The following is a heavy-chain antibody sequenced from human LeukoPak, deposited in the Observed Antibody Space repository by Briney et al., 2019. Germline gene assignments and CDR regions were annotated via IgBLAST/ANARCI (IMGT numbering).Heavy chain of an antibody. CDR2: ITGSGGNT. CDR1: GFTFSNYA. V-gene: IGHV3-23*01. J-gene: IGHJ5*02. Sequence: GGTLSLSCAASGFTFSNYAMNWVRQAPGKGLEWVSVITGSGGNTYYADSVKGRFTISRDNAKNSLYLQMNSLRAEDTAVYYCARDRYCSGGSCYVFDPWGQGTLVTVSS. D-gene: IGHD2-15*01. CDR3: ARDRYCSGGSCYVFDP.